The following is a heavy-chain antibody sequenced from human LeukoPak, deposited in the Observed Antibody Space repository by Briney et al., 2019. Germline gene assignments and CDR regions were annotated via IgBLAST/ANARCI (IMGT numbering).Heavy chain of an antibody. Sequence: QPGGSLRLSCAASGFTFSSYGMHWVRQAPGKGLEWVAVIWYDGSNKYYADSVKGRFTISRDNSKNTLYLQMNNLRAEDTAVYFCARERDSGYTIGWPNYWGQGTLVTVSS. CDR2: IWYDGSNK. CDR1: GFTFSSYG. J-gene: IGHJ4*02. D-gene: IGHD6-19*01. V-gene: IGHV3-33*01. CDR3: ARERDSGYTIGWPNY.